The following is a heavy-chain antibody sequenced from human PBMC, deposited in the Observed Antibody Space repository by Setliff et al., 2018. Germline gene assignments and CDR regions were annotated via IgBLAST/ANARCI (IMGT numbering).Heavy chain of an antibody. V-gene: IGHV4-61*02. Sequence: PSETLSLTCTVSGGSISSGTYYWSWIRQPAGKGLEWIGRLHTSGSIDYNPSLKSRVTISVDTSKNQFSLRRRSVTAADTAVYFCARDNTMVGATDYWGLGTLVTVSS. CDR1: GGSISSGTYY. J-gene: IGHJ4*02. CDR2: LHTSGSI. CDR3: ARDNTMVGATDY. D-gene: IGHD1-26*01.